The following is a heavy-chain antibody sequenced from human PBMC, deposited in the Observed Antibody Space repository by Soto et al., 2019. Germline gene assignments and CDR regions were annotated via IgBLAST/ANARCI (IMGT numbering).Heavy chain of an antibody. CDR1: GGTFSSYA. Sequence: SVKVSCKASGGTFSSYAISWVRQAPGQGLEWMGGIIPIFGTANYAQKFQGRVTITANKSTSTAYMELGSLRSDDTAVYYCAREIPGTTWDYWGQGTLVTVSS. CDR3: AREIPGTTWDY. J-gene: IGHJ4*02. D-gene: IGHD1-1*01. CDR2: IIPIFGTA. V-gene: IGHV1-69*06.